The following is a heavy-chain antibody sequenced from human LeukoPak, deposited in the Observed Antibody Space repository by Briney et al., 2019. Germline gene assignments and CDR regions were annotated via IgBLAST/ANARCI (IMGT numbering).Heavy chain of an antibody. CDR1: GFTFSSYA. CDR3: ANKDGIDYDFWSGSRVAFDI. J-gene: IGHJ3*02. D-gene: IGHD3-3*01. CDR2: ISGSGGST. Sequence: GGSLRLSCAASGFTFSSYAMSWVRQAPGKGLEWVSAISGSGGSTYYADSMKGRFTISRDNSKNTLYLQMNSLRAEDTAVYYCANKDGIDYDFWSGSRVAFDIWGQGTMVTVSS. V-gene: IGHV3-23*01.